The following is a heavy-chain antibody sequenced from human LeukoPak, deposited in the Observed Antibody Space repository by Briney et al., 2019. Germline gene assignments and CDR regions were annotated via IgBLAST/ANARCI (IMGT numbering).Heavy chain of an antibody. CDR3: ARDRHDSSGYYYYYYYMDV. Sequence: GGSLRLSCAASGFTFSSYSMNWVRQAPGKGLEWVSYISSSSSTIYYADSVKGRFTISRDDAKNPLYLQMNSLRAEDTAVYYCARDRHDSSGYYYYYYYMDVWGKGTTVTVSS. V-gene: IGHV3-48*01. CDR2: ISSSSSTI. D-gene: IGHD3-22*01. J-gene: IGHJ6*03. CDR1: GFTFSSYS.